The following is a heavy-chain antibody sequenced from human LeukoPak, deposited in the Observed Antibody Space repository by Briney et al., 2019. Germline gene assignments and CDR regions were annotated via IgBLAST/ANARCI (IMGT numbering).Heavy chain of an antibody. CDR1: GGSLSGYY. CDR2: INHSGST. J-gene: IGHJ4*02. V-gene: IGHV4-34*01. Sequence: SETLSLTCAVYGGSLSGYYWSWIRQPPGKGLEWIGEINHSGSTNYNPSLKSRVTISVDTSKNQFSLKLSSVTAADTAVYYCARGHTTIFGVVDYWGQGTLVTVSS. CDR3: ARGHTTIFGVVDY. D-gene: IGHD3-3*01.